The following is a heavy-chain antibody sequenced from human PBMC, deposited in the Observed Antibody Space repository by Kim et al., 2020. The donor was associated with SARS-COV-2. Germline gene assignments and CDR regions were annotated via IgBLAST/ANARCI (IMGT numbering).Heavy chain of an antibody. CDR3: ARTSGGSPNGDY. Sequence: SVKVSCKASGGTFSSYAISWVRQAPGQGLEWMGRIIPILGIANYAQKFQGRVTITADKSTSTAYMELSSLRSEDTAVYYCARTSGGSPNGDYWGQGTLVTVSS. V-gene: IGHV1-69*04. CDR1: GGTFSSYA. CDR2: IIPILGIA. J-gene: IGHJ4*02. D-gene: IGHD2-15*01.